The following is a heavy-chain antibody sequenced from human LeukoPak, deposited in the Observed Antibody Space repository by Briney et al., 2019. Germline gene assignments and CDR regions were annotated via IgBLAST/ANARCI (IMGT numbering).Heavy chain of an antibody. CDR2: IYSTGGK. V-gene: IGHV3-66*01. CDR3: ARGSDGWFAFDY. D-gene: IGHD6-19*01. J-gene: IGHJ4*02. CDR1: EFTVSSNY. Sequence: GGSLRLSCAASEFTVSSNYMSWVRQAPGTGLEWVSIIYSTGGKYYADSVKGRFTISRDNSKDTLYLQMNSLRAEDTAVYYCARGSDGWFAFDYWGQGILVTVSS.